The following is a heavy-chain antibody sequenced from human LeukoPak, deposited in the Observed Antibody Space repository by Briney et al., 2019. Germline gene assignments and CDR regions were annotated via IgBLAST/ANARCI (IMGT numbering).Heavy chain of an antibody. CDR3: ARDGYYYDSSGYYF. D-gene: IGHD3-22*01. CDR1: GXSISSYY. CDR2: IYTTGIT. V-gene: IGHV4-4*07. Sequence: PSETLSLTCTVSGXSISSYYWSWIRQPAGKGLEWIGRIYTTGITNYNPSLKSRVTMSVDTSKNQFSLKLTSVTAADTAVYYCARDGYYYDSSGYYFWGQGTLVTVSS. J-gene: IGHJ4*02.